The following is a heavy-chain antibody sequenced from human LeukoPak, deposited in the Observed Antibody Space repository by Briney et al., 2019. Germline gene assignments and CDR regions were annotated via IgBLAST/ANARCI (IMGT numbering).Heavy chain of an antibody. V-gene: IGHV4-59*01. J-gene: IGHJ4*02. D-gene: IGHD2-2*01. CDR2: IYYTGRT. CDR1: AGSMTGFY. Sequence: SETLSLTCTVSAGSMTGFYWNWIRQSPGKGLEWIGYIYYTGRTNFNPSLKSRVSISIDTSKNQFSLKLSSVTAADTAVYYCAREDIVVVPAAPDYWGQGTLVTVSS. CDR3: AREDIVVVPAAPDY.